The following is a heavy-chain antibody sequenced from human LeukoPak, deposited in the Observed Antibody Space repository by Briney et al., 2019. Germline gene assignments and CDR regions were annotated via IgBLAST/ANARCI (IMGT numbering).Heavy chain of an antibody. V-gene: IGHV4-30-2*01. D-gene: IGHD6-13*01. CDR3: ARYSSSWYANRHFDY. J-gene: IGHJ4*02. CDR2: IYHSGST. CDR1: GGSISSGGYY. Sequence: SETLSLTCTVSGGSISSGGYYWSWIRQPPGKGLEWIGYIYHSGSTYYNPSLKSRVTISVDRSKNQFSLKLSSVTAADTAVYYCARYSSSWYANRHFDYWGQGTLVTVSS.